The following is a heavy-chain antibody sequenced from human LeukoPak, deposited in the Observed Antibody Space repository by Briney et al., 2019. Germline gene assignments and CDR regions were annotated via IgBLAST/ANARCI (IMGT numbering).Heavy chain of an antibody. J-gene: IGHJ4*02. V-gene: IGHV3-48*03. Sequence: GGSLRLSCAASGFSLTTYEMNWVRQAPGKGLEWVSYISSSGDSIYYADPVKGRFTISRDNAKNSLYLQMNSLRAEDTAIYYCARFRYSSSDLDYWGQGTLVTVSS. CDR3: ARFRYSSSDLDY. CDR1: GFSLTTYE. CDR2: ISSSGDSI. D-gene: IGHD6-6*01.